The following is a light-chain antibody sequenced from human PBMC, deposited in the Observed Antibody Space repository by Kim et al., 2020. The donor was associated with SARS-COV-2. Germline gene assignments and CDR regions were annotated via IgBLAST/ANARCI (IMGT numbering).Light chain of an antibody. CDR3: QQYGSSPCI. V-gene: IGKV3-20*01. J-gene: IGKJ2*02. CDR2: AAS. CDR1: QSVSSTY. Sequence: EIVLTQSPGTLSLSPGERATLSCRASQSVSSTYLAWYQQKPGQAPRLLIYAASSRATGIPDRFSGSGSGTDFTLTISRLEPEDFAVYYCQQYGSSPCIFGQGTKLEI.